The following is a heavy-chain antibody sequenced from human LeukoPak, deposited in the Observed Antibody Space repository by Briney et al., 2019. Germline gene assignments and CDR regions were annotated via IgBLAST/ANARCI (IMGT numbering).Heavy chain of an antibody. CDR2: ISSSGSTI. CDR1: GFTFSSYE. Sequence: GGTLRLSCAASGFTFSSYEMNWVRQAPGKGLEWVSYISSSGSTIFYADSVKGRFTISRDNAKNSLYLQMNSLRAEDTAVYYCAELGITMIGGVWGKGTTVTISS. V-gene: IGHV3-48*03. D-gene: IGHD3-10*02. J-gene: IGHJ6*04. CDR3: AELGITMIGGV.